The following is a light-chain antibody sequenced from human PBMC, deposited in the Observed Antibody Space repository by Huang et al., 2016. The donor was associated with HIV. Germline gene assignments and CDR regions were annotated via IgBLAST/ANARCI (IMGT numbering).Light chain of an antibody. CDR2: WAS. V-gene: IGKV4-1*01. CDR1: QSVYASSTSKKY. Sequence: DIIMSQSPDSLNVSLGERATLNCRSSQSVYASSTSKKYMAWFQQKPGHPPRLLLFWASAREVGVPDRFSGSGSGTHFTLTIANLQPEDAAIYYCQQYYSSPQTFGQGTRV. CDR3: QQYYSSPQT. J-gene: IGKJ1*01.